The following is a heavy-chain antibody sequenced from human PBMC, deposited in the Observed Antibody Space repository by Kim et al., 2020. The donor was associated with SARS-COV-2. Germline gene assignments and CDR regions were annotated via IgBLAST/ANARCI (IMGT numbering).Heavy chain of an antibody. Sequence: AAPVKGRFTISRDDSKNTLYLQMNSLKTEDTAVYYCTTDPTFTVDWYFDLWGRGTLVTVSS. CDR3: TTDPTFTVDWYFDL. V-gene: IGHV3-15*01. D-gene: IGHD4-4*01. J-gene: IGHJ2*01.